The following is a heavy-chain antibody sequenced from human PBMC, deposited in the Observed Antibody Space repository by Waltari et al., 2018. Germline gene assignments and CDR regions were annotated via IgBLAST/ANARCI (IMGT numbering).Heavy chain of an antibody. V-gene: IGHV4-59*01. J-gene: IGHJ5*02. CDR2: IYYSGRT. Sequence: QVQLQESGPGLVKPSETLSPTCTFSGASMTNYYWTGTRQSPGKGRGGIGYIYYSGRTNYNPSLESRVTISIKPSKNQFALKLSSVTAADTAVYYCAGSGGNGDYDRWGQGTQVTVSS. CDR1: GASMTNYY. D-gene: IGHD4-17*01. CDR3: AGSGGNGDYDR.